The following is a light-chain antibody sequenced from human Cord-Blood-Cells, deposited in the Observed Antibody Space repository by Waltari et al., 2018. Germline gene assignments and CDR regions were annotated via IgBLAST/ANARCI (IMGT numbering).Light chain of an antibody. J-gene: IGKJ3*01. V-gene: IGKV3-20*01. CDR2: GAS. CDR1: QSVSSSY. CDR3: QQYGSSPPIT. Sequence: EIVLTLSPGTLSLSPGESATLSCRASQSVSSSYLAWYQQKPGQAPRLLIYGASSRATGIPDRFSGSGSGTDFTLTISRLEPEDFAVYYCQQYGSSPPITFGPGTKVDIK.